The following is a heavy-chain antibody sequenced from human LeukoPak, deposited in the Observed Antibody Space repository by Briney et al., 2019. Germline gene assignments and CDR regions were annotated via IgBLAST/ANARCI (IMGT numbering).Heavy chain of an antibody. CDR1: GGSISSSSYY. CDR3: ARYFRDYYGSGSHRRGYFDY. V-gene: IGHV4-39*01. J-gene: IGHJ4*02. Sequence: SETLSLTCTVSGGSISSSSYYWGWIRQPPGKGLEWIGSIYYSGSTYYNPSLKSRVTISVDTSKNQFSLKLSSVTAADTVVYYCARYFRDYYGSGSHRRGYFDYWGQGTLVTVSS. D-gene: IGHD3-10*01. CDR2: IYYSGST.